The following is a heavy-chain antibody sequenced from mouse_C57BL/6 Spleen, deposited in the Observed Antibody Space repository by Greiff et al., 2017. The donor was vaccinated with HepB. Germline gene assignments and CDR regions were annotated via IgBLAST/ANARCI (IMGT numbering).Heavy chain of an antibody. CDR1: GFTFSSYT. V-gene: IGHV5-9*01. CDR3: ARQDGLYAMDY. J-gene: IGHJ4*01. D-gene: IGHD1-2*01. Sequence: EVMLVESGGGLVKPGGSLKLSCAASGFTFSSYTMSWVRQTPEKRLEWVATISGGGGNTYYPDSVKGRFTISRDNAKNTLYLQMSSLRSEDTALYYCARQDGLYAMDYWGQGTSGTVSS. CDR2: ISGGGGNT.